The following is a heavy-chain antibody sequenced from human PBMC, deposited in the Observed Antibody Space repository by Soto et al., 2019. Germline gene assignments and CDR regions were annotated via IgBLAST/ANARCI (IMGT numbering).Heavy chain of an antibody. CDR1: GFSVSDNY. CDR3: ASGYYYYMDV. D-gene: IGHD3-10*01. J-gene: IGHJ6*03. CDR2: IYRGGTT. Sequence: PGGSLRLSCAASGFSVSDNYMTWVRQAPGKGLEWVSVIYRGGTTYYADSVKGRFTIFRHKSENTLSLQMNGLRTEDTAVYYCASGYYYYMDVRGKGTTVTVYS. V-gene: IGHV3-53*04.